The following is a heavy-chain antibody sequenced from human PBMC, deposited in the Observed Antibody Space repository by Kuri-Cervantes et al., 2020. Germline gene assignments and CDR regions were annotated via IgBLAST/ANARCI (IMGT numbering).Heavy chain of an antibody. CDR3: ARDHRGDGYSDY. Sequence: GGSLRLSCAASGFTFRNYDMRWVRQATGKGLEWVSAIGIAGDTYYPGSVEGRFTISRDNSKNTLYLQMNSLRAEDTAVYYCARDHRGDGYSDYWGQGTLVTVSS. D-gene: IGHD5-24*01. CDR1: GFTFRNYD. CDR2: IGIAGDT. J-gene: IGHJ4*02. V-gene: IGHV3-13*01.